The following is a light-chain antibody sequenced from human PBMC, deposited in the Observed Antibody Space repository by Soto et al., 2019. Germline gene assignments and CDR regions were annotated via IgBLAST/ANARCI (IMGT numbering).Light chain of an antibody. CDR2: GAS. CDR1: QSVRSN. V-gene: IGKV3-15*01. J-gene: IGKJ1*01. CDR3: QQYNNWPPWT. Sequence: EIVMTQSPATLSVSQGERATLSCRASQSVRSNLAWYQQKPGQAPRLLIYGASTRATDIPARFSGSGSGTDFTLTISNLQSEDFAVYYCQQYNNWPPWTFGQGTKVDIK.